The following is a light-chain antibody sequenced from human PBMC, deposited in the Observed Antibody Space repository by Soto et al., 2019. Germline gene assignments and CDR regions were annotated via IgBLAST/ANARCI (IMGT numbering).Light chain of an antibody. CDR3: QQYSRSPFT. Sequence: EIVLTQSPGTLSLSPGERATLSCRASQTVSNYLAWYQQKPGQAPRLLMSGASSRATGIPDRFSGSGSGTDFTLTISRLEPEDFAVYYCQQYSRSPFTFGPGTKVDIK. V-gene: IGKV3-20*01. J-gene: IGKJ3*01. CDR2: GAS. CDR1: QTVSNY.